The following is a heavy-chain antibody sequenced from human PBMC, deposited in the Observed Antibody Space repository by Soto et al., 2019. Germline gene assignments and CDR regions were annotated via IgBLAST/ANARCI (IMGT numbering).Heavy chain of an antibody. Sequence: SETLSLTCTVYGGSFSGYYWSWIRQPPGKGLEWIGEINHSGSTNYNPSLKSRVTISVDTSKNQFSLKLSSVTAADTAVYYCARGGLGYCSGGSCYSAELSRYYYGMDVWGQGTTVTVSS. J-gene: IGHJ6*02. V-gene: IGHV4-34*01. D-gene: IGHD2-15*01. CDR3: ARGGLGYCSGGSCYSAELSRYYYGMDV. CDR2: INHSGST. CDR1: GGSFSGYY.